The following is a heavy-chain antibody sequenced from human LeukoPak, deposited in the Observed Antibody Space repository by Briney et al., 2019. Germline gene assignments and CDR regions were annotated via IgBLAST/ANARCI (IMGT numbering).Heavy chain of an antibody. J-gene: IGHJ4*02. V-gene: IGHV4-34*01. D-gene: IGHD3-16*02. Sequence: SETLSLTRAVYGGSFSGYYWSWIRQPPGKGLEWIGEINHSGSTNYNPSLKSRVTISVDTSKNQFSLKLSSVTAADTAVYYCARMPYVWGSYRGLGYWGQGTLVTVSS. CDR2: INHSGST. CDR1: GGSFSGYY. CDR3: ARMPYVWGSYRGLGY.